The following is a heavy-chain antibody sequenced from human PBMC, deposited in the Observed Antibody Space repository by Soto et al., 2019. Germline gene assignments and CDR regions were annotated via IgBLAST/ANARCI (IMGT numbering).Heavy chain of an antibody. CDR3: ENEHNTGGYAPVGY. CDR2: ISYDGGNK. D-gene: IGHD5-12*01. Sequence: QVQLVESGGGVVQPGTSLRLSCAVSGFTFTNYGLHWVRQAPGTGLEWVAVISYDGGNKYYADSVKGRFTISRDNSNNTLYPQKNSLRAEDTALYYWENEHNTGGYAPVGYWGQGTLVTVSS. J-gene: IGHJ4*02. CDR1: GFTFTNYG. V-gene: IGHV3-30*18.